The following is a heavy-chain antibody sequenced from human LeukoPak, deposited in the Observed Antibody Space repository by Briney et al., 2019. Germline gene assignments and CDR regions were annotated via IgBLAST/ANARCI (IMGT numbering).Heavy chain of an antibody. CDR1: GYTLTELS. CDR2: FDPEDGET. V-gene: IGHV1-24*01. J-gene: IGHJ4*02. D-gene: IGHD6-13*01. CDR3: ATGDSSSWYVGRPPHHFDY. Sequence: ASVKVSCKVSGYTLTELSMHWVRQAPGKGLEWMGGFDPEDGETIYAQKFQGRVTMTEDTSTDTAYMELSSLRSEDTAVYYCATGDSSSWYVGRPPHHFDYWGQGTLVTVSS.